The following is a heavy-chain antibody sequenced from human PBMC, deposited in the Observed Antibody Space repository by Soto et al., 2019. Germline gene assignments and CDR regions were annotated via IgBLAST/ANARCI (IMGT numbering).Heavy chain of an antibody. CDR1: GDSISAYY. CDR3: ARLERTVTGHYYYYGVDV. V-gene: IGHV4-59*01. Sequence: SETLSLTCTVSGDSISAYYWSWIRQPPGKGLEWIGHIYNSGFTNYNPSLEGRVTISVDTSRNYFSLKVRSVTTADTAVYYCARLERTVTGHYYYYGVDVWGQGTTVTVSS. CDR2: IYNSGFT. D-gene: IGHD4-17*01. J-gene: IGHJ6*02.